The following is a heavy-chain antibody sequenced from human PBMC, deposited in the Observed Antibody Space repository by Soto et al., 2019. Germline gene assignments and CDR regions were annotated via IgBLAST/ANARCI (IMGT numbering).Heavy chain of an antibody. D-gene: IGHD3-3*01. Sequence: QVQLVQSGAEVRKPGSSVKVSCKAPGGTFSMYIISWVRQAPGQGLEWMGRIIPIPDITNYAQKFQGRVTVTADRSTSTAYMELTSLKSEDTAVYYCARDRITTRGDAFDPWGQGTMVTVSS. V-gene: IGHV1-69*08. CDR2: IIPIPDIT. J-gene: IGHJ3*01. CDR3: ARDRITTRGDAFDP. CDR1: GGTFSMYI.